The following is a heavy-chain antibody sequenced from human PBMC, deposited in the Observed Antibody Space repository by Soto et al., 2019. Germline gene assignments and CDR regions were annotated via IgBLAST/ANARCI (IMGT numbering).Heavy chain of an antibody. J-gene: IGHJ4*02. CDR2: IYTSGST. Sequence: SETLSLTCTVSGGSISSYYWSWIRQPAGKGLEWIGRIYTSGSTNYNPSLKSRVTMSVDTSKNRFSLKLSSVTAADTAVYYCARTERSGWPVDYWGQGTLVTVSS. CDR3: ARTERSGWPVDY. V-gene: IGHV4-4*07. D-gene: IGHD6-19*01. CDR1: GGSISSYY.